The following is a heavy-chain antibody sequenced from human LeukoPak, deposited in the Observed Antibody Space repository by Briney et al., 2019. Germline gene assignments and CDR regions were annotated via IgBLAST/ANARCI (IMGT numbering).Heavy chain of an antibody. J-gene: IGHJ4*02. Sequence: PSETLSLTCTVSGYSISNGYYWGWIRQPPGKGLEWIGSIYHTGSTYYNPSLKSRVTISVDTSKNQFSLKLISVTAADTAVYYCARRELERHLASFESWGQGTLVTVSS. CDR3: ARRELERHLASFES. CDR1: GYSISNGYY. V-gene: IGHV4-38-2*02. D-gene: IGHD1-1*01. CDR2: IYHTGST.